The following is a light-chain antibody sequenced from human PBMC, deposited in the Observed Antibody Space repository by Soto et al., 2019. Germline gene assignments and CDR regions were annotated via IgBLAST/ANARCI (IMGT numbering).Light chain of an antibody. V-gene: IGKV3-20*01. CDR1: QSVSSNY. CDR2: RAS. CDR3: QQYGSSPLT. Sequence: DNELKQSAGTLSLSPGERATLSCGASQSVSSNYLAWYQQKHGQTPKVLIYRASTRATDIPDRFSGSGSGTDFNLTISRLEAEDFAVYYGQQYGSSPLTFGGGTKVDIK. J-gene: IGKJ4*01.